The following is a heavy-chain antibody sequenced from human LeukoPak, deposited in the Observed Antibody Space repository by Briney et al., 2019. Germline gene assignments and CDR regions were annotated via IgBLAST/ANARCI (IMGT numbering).Heavy chain of an antibody. D-gene: IGHD5-24*01. CDR3: ARRHGINGYNSLAYYYHIDV. J-gene: IGHJ6*03. V-gene: IGHV3-20*04. CDR1: GFIFDDYG. Sequence: SGGSLRLSCSASGFIFDDYGMSWVRQAPGKGLEWVSGFNWNGGSTGYADSVRGRFTISRDSAKNSLYLQLNSLRAEDTALYYCARRHGINGYNSLAYYYHIDVWGQRDHGHHLL. CDR2: FNWNGGST.